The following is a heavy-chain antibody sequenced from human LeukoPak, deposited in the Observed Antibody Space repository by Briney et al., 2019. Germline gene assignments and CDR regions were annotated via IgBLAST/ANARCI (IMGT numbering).Heavy chain of an antibody. CDR2: ISSSGGYI. Sequence: PGGSLRLSCAASGFTFSSYSMNWVRQAPGQGLEWVSSISSSGGYIYYADSVKGRFPISRDNAKNLLYLQVNSLRAEDTAVYYCARDARPVVVFAAINYWGQGTLVTVSS. CDR3: ARDARPVVVFAAINY. CDR1: GFTFSSYS. J-gene: IGHJ4*02. D-gene: IGHD2-15*01. V-gene: IGHV3-21*01.